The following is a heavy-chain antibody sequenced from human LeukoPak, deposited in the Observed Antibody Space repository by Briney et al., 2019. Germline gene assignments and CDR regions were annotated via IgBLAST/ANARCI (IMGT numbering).Heavy chain of an antibody. CDR2: IYYSGTT. Sequence: SETLSLTCTVSGGSISGSSYYWGWIRQPPGKGLEWIGSIYYSGTTNYNPPLKSRVTISVDTSKNQFSLKLTSVTAADTAVYFCARGGWSLDLWGRGTLVAVSS. CDR3: ARGGWSLDL. CDR1: GGSISGSSYY. D-gene: IGHD1-26*01. V-gene: IGHV4-39*07. J-gene: IGHJ2*01.